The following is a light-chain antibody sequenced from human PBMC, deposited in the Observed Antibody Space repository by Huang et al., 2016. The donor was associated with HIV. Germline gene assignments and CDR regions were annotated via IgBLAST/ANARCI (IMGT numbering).Light chain of an antibody. CDR3: QQYNNWPPMYT. CDR1: QSVSRN. V-gene: IGKV3-15*01. CDR2: GAS. J-gene: IGKJ2*01. Sequence: EIVLTQSPATRSMSPGQRATLSCRASQSVSRNLAWFQQNPGQAPRLLIYGASTRATCIPARFSGSGSGTEFTLTISSLQSEDFAVYYCQQYNNWPPMYTFGQGTKLEV.